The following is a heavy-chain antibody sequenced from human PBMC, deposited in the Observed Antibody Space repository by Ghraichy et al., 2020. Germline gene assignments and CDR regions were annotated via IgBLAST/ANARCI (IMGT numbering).Heavy chain of an antibody. CDR3: VREYCRGGRCFFGTGGSHFNY. CDR1: GFTFSGYW. CDR2: INSGGTSI. Sequence: LSLTCAASGFTFSGYWMHWVRQAPGEGLVWVSRINSGGTSIIYADSVRGRFTISRDNAKNTLYLQMNRLRAGDTAVYYCVREYCRGGRCFFGTGGSHFNYWGQGTLVTVSS. D-gene: IGHD2-15*01. J-gene: IGHJ4*02. V-gene: IGHV3-74*01.